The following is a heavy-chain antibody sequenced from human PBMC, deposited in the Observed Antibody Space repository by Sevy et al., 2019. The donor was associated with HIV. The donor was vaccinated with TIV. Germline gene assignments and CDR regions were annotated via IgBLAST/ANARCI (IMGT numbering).Heavy chain of an antibody. D-gene: IGHD3-22*01. Sequence: SETLSLTCTVSGDSISNYFWSWIRQPPGKELEWIGYIYYSGRTKYNPSLKSRVTISVDTSKNQFSRRLNSVTAADTAVYYCARDYYDNRPRGFDPWGQGTLVTVSS. J-gene: IGHJ5*02. CDR2: IYYSGRT. CDR1: GDSISNYF. CDR3: ARDYYDNRPRGFDP. V-gene: IGHV4-59*01.